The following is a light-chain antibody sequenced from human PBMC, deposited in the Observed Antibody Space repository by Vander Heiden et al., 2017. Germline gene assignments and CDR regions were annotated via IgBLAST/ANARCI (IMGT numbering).Light chain of an antibody. CDR3: QQYYSIPYT. CDR1: QSVLSSSNNKNY. V-gene: IGKV4-1*01. Sequence: DIVMTQSPDSLAVSLGETATINCKSSQSVLSSSNNKNYLACYQQKPGQPPNLLIYWASTRESGVPDRFSGSESGADFTLTISSLQAEDVAVYYCQQYYSIPYTFGQGTKLEIK. J-gene: IGKJ2*01. CDR2: WAS.